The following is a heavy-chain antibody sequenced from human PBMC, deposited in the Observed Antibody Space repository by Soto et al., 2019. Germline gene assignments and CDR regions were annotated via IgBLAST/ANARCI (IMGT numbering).Heavy chain of an antibody. V-gene: IGHV1-3*01. Sequence: QVQLVQSGPEMKKPGASVKLSCKASGYTFTTYSMHWVRQAPGQRLEWMGWIHAGNGNTEHSQKFQGRVTITRDTYASTAYLELGSLRSEDTAFYYCARAACSSTICYNYYAYGMDVWGQGTAVTVS. D-gene: IGHD2-2*01. J-gene: IGHJ6*02. CDR3: ARAACSSTICYNYYAYGMDV. CDR1: GYTFTTYS. CDR2: IHAGNGNT.